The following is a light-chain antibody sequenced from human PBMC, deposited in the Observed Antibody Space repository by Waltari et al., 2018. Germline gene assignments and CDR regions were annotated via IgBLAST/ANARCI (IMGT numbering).Light chain of an antibody. J-gene: IGLJ3*02. Sequence: QTVVTQEPSFSVSPGGTVTLTCGLSPGSVSTNYYPSWYQQTPGQAPRTVIYNTNIRSYGVPDRFSGSILGDKAALTIAGAQATDESDYYCVLYLGRGISMFGGGTKLTVL. V-gene: IGLV8-61*01. CDR2: NTN. CDR3: VLYLGRGISM. CDR1: PGSVSTNYY.